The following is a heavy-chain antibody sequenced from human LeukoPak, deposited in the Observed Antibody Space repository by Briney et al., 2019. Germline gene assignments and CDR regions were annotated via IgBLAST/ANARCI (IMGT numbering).Heavy chain of an antibody. CDR3: ARASPSIAEEGTFDY. V-gene: IGHV4-61*02. D-gene: IGHD6-6*01. CDR1: GGSISSGSYY. CDR2: IYTSGST. Sequence: SETLSLTCTVSGGSISSGSYYWSWIRQPAGKGLEWIGRIYTSGSTNYNPSLKSRVTISVDTSKNQFSLKLSSVTAADTAVYYCARASPSIAEEGTFDYWSQGTLVTVSS. J-gene: IGHJ4*02.